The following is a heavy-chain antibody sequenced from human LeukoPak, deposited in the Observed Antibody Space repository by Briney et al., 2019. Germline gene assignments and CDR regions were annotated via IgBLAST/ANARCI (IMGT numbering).Heavy chain of an antibody. CDR3: ARSPDYYDSSGSDY. V-gene: IGHV1-69*04. CDR2: IIPILGIA. J-gene: IGHJ4*02. D-gene: IGHD3-22*01. Sequence: SVKVSCKASGGTFSSYAISWVRQAPGQGLEWMGRIIPILGIANYAQKFQGRVTITADKSTSTAYMELSSLRSEDTAVYYCARSPDYYDSSGSDYWGQGTLVTVSS. CDR1: GGTFSSYA.